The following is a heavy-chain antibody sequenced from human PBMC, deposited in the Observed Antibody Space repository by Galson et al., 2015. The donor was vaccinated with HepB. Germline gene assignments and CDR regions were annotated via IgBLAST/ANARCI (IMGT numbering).Heavy chain of an antibody. D-gene: IGHD3-22*01. J-gene: IGHJ4*02. CDR2: ISGSGGST. V-gene: IGHV3-23*01. CDR3: AKGPYYYDSSGYLWGGDFDY. Sequence: SLRLSCAASGFTFSSYAMSWVRQAPGKGLEWVSAISGSGGSTYYADSVKGRFTISRDNSKNTLYLQMNSLRAEDTAVYYCAKGPYYYDSSGYLWGGDFDYWGQGTLVTVSS. CDR1: GFTFSSYA.